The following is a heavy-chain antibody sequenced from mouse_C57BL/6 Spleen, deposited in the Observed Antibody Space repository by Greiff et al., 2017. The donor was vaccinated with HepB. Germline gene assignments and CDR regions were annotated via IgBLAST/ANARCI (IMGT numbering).Heavy chain of an antibody. Sequence: VQLKESGAELVRPGASVKLSCTASGFNIKDDYMHWVKQRPEQGLEWIGWIDPENGDTEYASKFQGKATITADTSSNTAYLQLSSLTSEDTAVYYCTTYGYHEGAMDYWGQGTSVTVSS. CDR3: TTYGYHEGAMDY. CDR2: IDPENGDT. D-gene: IGHD2-2*01. V-gene: IGHV14-4*01. CDR1: GFNIKDDY. J-gene: IGHJ4*01.